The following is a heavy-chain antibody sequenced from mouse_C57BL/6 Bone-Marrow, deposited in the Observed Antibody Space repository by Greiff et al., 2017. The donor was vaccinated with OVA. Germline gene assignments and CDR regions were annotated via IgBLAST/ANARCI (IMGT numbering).Heavy chain of an antibody. CDR1: GYTFTDYN. D-gene: IGHD1-1*01. V-gene: IGHV1-18*01. CDR2: INPNNGGT. Sequence: EVQLQQSGPELVKPGASVKIPCKASGYTFTDYNMDWVKQSHGKSLEWIGDINPNNGGTIYNQKFKGKATLTVDKSSSTAYMELRSLTSEDTAVYYCARSGGYYYGSSLYHYAMDYWGQGTSVTVSS. CDR3: ARSGGYYYGSSLYHYAMDY. J-gene: IGHJ4*01.